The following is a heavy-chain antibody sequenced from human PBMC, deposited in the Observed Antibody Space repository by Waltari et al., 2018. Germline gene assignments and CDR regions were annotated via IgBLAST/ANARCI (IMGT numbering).Heavy chain of an antibody. V-gene: IGHV4-39*02. Sequence: QLQLQESGPGLVKPSETLSLTRTVSGGYISRSSYYWGWIRQPPGKGLEWIGSSYYSGSTYYNPSLKSGVTISVDTSKNQFSLKLSSVTAADTAVYYCARDYAMYWFDPWGQGTLVTVSS. D-gene: IGHD2-2*01. J-gene: IGHJ5*02. CDR1: GGYISRSSYY. CDR3: ARDYAMYWFDP. CDR2: SYYSGST.